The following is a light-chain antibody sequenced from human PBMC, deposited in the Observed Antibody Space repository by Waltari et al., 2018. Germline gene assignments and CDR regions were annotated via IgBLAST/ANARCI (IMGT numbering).Light chain of an antibody. CDR1: QSVSRW. Sequence: EIVLTQSLGTLSLSPGERATLSCRASQSVSRWLAWYQQKPGQPPRLLIYGASSRATGIPDRFSGSGSGTDFSLTISRLEPEDFAVYYCQKYGTLPATFGQGTRVEVK. CDR3: QKYGTLPAT. CDR2: GAS. J-gene: IGKJ1*01. V-gene: IGKV3-20*01.